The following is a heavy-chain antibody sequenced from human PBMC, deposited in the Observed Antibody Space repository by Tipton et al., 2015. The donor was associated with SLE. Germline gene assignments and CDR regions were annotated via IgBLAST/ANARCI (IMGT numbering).Heavy chain of an antibody. CDR1: GFTFSSYA. Sequence: QVQLVQSGGGVVQPGRSLRLSCAASGFTFSSYAMHWVRQAPGKGLEWVAVISYDGSNKYYADSVKGRFTISRDNSKNTLYLQMNSLRAEDTAVYYCARGPRTVVTWNWYFDLWGRGTLVTVSS. CDR3: ARGPRTVVTWNWYFDL. V-gene: IGHV3-30-3*01. CDR2: ISYDGSNK. J-gene: IGHJ2*01. D-gene: IGHD4-23*01.